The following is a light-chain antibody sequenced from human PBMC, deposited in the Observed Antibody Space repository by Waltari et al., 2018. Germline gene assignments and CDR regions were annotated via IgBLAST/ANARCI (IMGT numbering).Light chain of an antibody. CDR1: SSDVGGYNF. CDR3: SSFTRSNNWV. J-gene: IGLJ3*02. Sequence: QSALTQPPSASGSPRQPVTISCTGTSSDVGGYNFVSWYQQHPGKAPQLMIYEVTKRPSGVPDRFSGSKSGNTASLTVSGLQAEDEADYYCSSFTRSNNWVFGGGTKLTVL. V-gene: IGLV2-8*01. CDR2: EVT.